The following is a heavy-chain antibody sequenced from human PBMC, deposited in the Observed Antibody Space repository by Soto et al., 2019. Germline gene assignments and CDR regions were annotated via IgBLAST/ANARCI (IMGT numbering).Heavy chain of an antibody. Sequence: SETLSLTCDVYGGYFRGYYWSWIRQPPGKGLEWIGEINHSGSTNYNPSLKSRVTISVDTSKNQFSLKLSSVTAADTAVYYSARVGALIAAAGHFDYWGQGTLVTVSS. CDR3: ARVGALIAAAGHFDY. J-gene: IGHJ4*02. CDR1: GGYFRGYY. CDR2: INHSGST. V-gene: IGHV4-34*01. D-gene: IGHD6-13*01.